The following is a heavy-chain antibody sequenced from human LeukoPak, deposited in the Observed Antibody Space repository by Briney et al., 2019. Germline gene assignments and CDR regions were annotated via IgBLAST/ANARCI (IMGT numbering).Heavy chain of an antibody. J-gene: IGHJ4*02. CDR1: GYTFTGYY. CDR2: INPNSGGT. V-gene: IGHV1-2*02. Sequence: ASVKVSCKASGYTFTGYYMHWVRQAPGQGLEWVGWINPNSGGTNYAQKFQGRVTMTRDTSISTAYMELSRLRSDDTAVYYCARGTGYCSSTSCYGLDYWGQGTLVTVSS. D-gene: IGHD2-2*01. CDR3: ARGTGYCSSTSCYGLDY.